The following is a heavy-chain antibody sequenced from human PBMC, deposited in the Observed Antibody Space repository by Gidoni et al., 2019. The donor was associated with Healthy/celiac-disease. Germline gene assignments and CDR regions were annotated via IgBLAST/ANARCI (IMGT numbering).Heavy chain of an antibody. CDR1: GFTFDDYA. D-gene: IGHD1-26*01. Sequence: EVQLVDSGGGLVQPGRSLRLLCAASGFTFDDYAMHWVRQAPGKGLEWVSGISWNSGSIGYADSVKGRFTISRDNAKNSLYLQMNSLRAEDTALYYCAKDSYSGSYYGFDYWGQGTLVTVSS. CDR3: AKDSYSGSYYGFDY. CDR2: ISWNSGSI. V-gene: IGHV3-9*01. J-gene: IGHJ4*02.